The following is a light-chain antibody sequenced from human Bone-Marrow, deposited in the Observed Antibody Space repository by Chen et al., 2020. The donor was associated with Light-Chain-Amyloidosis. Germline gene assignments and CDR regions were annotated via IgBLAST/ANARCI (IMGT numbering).Light chain of an antibody. CDR2: DDS. CDR1: NIGSTS. CDR3: QVWDRSSDRPV. J-gene: IGLJ3*02. V-gene: IGLV3-21*02. Sequence: SYVLTQPSSVSVAPGQTATIACGGNNIGSTSVHWYQQQPGQAPLLVVYDDSDRPSGIPERLSGSNSGNTATLTSSRVEAGDEADYYCQVWDRSSDRPVFGGGTKLTVL.